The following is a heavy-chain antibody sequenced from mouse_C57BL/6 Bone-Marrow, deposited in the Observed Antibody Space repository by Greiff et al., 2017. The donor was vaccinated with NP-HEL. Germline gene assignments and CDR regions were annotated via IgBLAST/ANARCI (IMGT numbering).Heavy chain of an antibody. V-gene: IGHV1-50*01. CDR1: GYTFTSYW. D-gene: IGHD2-12*01. CDR2: IDPSDSYT. CDR3: ATYCYYDRYCDV. Sequence: VQLQQSGAELVKPGASVKLSCKASGYTFTSYWMPWVNHRPGQGLEWIGEIDPSDSYTNYNQKFKGKATLTVDTSSSTAYMQLSSLTSEDSAVYYCATYCYYDRYCDVWGTGTTVTVSS. J-gene: IGHJ1*03.